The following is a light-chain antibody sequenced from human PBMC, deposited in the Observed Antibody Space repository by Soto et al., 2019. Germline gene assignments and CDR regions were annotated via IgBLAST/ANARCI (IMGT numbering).Light chain of an antibody. V-gene: IGKV1-39*01. Sequence: DIQMTQSPSSLSASIGDRVTITCRANQHISNYVNWYQQRPRKAPRVLIFSASTLQSGVPSRFSGSGSGTDFTLTISSLEPEDFGIYFCQQSYSTPGALTFGGGTRVDIK. CDR1: QHISNY. CDR2: SAS. J-gene: IGKJ4*01. CDR3: QQSYSTPGALT.